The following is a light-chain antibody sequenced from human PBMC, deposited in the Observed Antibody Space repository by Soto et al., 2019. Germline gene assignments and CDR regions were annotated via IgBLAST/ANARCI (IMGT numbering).Light chain of an antibody. J-gene: IGKJ1*01. CDR1: QTIRNY. CDR2: GAS. CDR3: QQSDTTQWT. Sequence: DIQMTQSPSSLSAFVGDRITITCRPSQTIRNYVNWYQQRPGKAPKFLIYGASTLQSGVPSRFSGRRSGTDFTLTIDSVQPEDFAIYVCQQSDTTQWTFGQGTKVEF. V-gene: IGKV1-39*01.